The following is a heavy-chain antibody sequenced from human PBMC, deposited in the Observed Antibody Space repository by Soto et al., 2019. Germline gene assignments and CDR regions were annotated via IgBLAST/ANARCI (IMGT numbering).Heavy chain of an antibody. Sequence: ASVKVSCKASGYTFTGYYMHWVRQALGQGLEWMGWINPNSGGTNYAQKFQGWVTMTRDTSISTAYMELSRLRADDPAVYYCARDWRAYMYYYDSSGYYFDYWGQGTLVTVSS. V-gene: IGHV1-2*04. CDR2: INPNSGGT. CDR1: GYTFTGYY. CDR3: ARDWRAYMYYYDSSGYYFDY. J-gene: IGHJ4*02. D-gene: IGHD3-22*01.